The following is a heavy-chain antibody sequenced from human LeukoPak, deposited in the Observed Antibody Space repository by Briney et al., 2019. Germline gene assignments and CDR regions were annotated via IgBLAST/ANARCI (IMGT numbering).Heavy chain of an antibody. CDR2: IYYSGST. Sequence: SETLSLTCAVSGGSISSGGYSWSWIRQPPGKGLEWIGYIYYSGSTYYNPSLKSRVTISVDTSKNQFSLQLNSVTPEDTAVYYCARGAQYWFDPWGQGTLDTVSS. D-gene: IGHD4-11*01. CDR1: GGSISSGGYS. CDR3: ARGAQYWFDP. V-gene: IGHV4-30-4*07. J-gene: IGHJ5*02.